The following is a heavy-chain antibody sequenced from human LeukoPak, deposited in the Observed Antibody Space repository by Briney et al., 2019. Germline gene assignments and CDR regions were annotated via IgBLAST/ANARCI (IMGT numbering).Heavy chain of an antibody. D-gene: IGHD3-16*02. CDR2: INTNTGNP. CDR1: GYTFTSYA. J-gene: IGHJ6*02. Sequence: ASVKVSCKASGYTFTSYAMNWVRQAPGQGLEWMGWINTNTGNPTYAQGFTGRFVFSLDTSVSTAYLQISSLKAEDTAVYYCARDPTRMITFGGVIVSEMDVWGQGTTVTVSS. CDR3: ARDPTRMITFGGVIVSEMDV. V-gene: IGHV7-4-1*02.